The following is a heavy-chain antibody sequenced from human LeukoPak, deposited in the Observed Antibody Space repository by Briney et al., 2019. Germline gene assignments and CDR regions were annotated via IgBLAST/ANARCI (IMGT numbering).Heavy chain of an antibody. Sequence: GGSLRLSCAASGFTFSSYAMHWVRQAPGKGLEYVSAISSTGVSTYYANSVKGRFTISRDSSKNTLYLQMDSLRVEDMAVYYCARRLTGYNSGYDYWGQGTLVTVSS. D-gene: IGHD6-19*01. CDR3: ARRLTGYNSGYDY. CDR2: ISSTGVST. V-gene: IGHV3-64*01. CDR1: GFTFSSYA. J-gene: IGHJ4*02.